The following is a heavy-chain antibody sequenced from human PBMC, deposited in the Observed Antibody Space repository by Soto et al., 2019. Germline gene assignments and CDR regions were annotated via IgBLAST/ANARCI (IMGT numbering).Heavy chain of an antibody. J-gene: IGHJ2*01. CDR2: INSFSGDT. CDR1: GYTFTHYG. Sequence: QVQLVQSGAEVKKPGASVKVSCKASGYTFTHYGTTWVRQAPGQGLEWMGWINSFSGDTNYPQKLQGRLTITTDSSANTVYMELRNLRSDDTSGYYCARDRHFGGKDWDLDLCGRGTLVTGSS. CDR3: ARDRHFGGKDWDLDL. V-gene: IGHV1-18*01. D-gene: IGHD2-15*01.